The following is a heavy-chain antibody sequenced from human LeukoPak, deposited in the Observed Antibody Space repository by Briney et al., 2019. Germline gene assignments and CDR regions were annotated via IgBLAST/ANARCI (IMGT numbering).Heavy chain of an antibody. D-gene: IGHD1-14*01. J-gene: IGHJ4*02. V-gene: IGHV3-23*01. Sequence: EGSLRLSCAASGFTFSSYAMNWVRQAPGKGLEWVSGISGHGGNTYYADSVRGRFTISRDNSKNTLYLQMNSLRAEDTAVYYCANQPSLSSITDYWGQGTLVTVSS. CDR2: ISGHGGNT. CDR1: GFTFSSYA. CDR3: ANQPSLSSITDY.